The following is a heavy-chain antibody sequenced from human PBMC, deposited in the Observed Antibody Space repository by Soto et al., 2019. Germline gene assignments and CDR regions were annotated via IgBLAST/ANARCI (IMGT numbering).Heavy chain of an antibody. CDR2: IKQDGSEK. D-gene: IGHD4-4*01. CDR3: ARRYSNYAPDY. V-gene: IGHV3-7*01. CDR1: GFTFSSYW. J-gene: IGHJ4*02. Sequence: EVQLVESGGGLVQPGGSLRLSCAASGFTFSSYWMSWVRQAPGKGLEWVANIKQDGSEKYYVDSVKGRFTIARDNAKNSRYLQRNSLRAADTAVYYGARRYSNYAPDYWGQGTLVTVSS.